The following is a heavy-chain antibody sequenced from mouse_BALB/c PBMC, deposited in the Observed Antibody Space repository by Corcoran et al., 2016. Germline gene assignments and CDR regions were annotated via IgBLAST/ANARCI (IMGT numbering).Heavy chain of an antibody. J-gene: IGHJ2*01. D-gene: IGHD2-2*01. CDR3: ASGYDFDY. CDR2: ISYDGSN. CDR1: GYSINSGYY. Sequence: DVQLQESGPDLVKHSQSLSLTCSVTGYSINSGYYWNWIRQFPGNKREWMGYISYDGSNNYNPSLKNRISITRDTSKNQFFLKLNSVTNEDTATYYCASGYDFDYWGQGTTLTVSS. V-gene: IGHV3-6*02.